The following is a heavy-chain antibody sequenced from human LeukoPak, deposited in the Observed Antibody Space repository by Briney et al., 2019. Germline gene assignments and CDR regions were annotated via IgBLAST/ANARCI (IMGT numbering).Heavy chain of an antibody. CDR2: IRSKANSYAT. V-gene: IGHV3-73*01. CDR3: TRRPNHYGSGSYPYDY. CDR1: GFTFSGSA. D-gene: IGHD3-10*01. J-gene: IGHJ4*02. Sequence: TGGSLRLSCAASGFTFSGSAMHWVRQASGKGLEWVGRIRSKANSYATAYAASVKGRFTVSRDDSKNTAYLQMNSLKTEDTAVYYCTRRPNHYGSGSYPYDYWGQGTLVTVSS.